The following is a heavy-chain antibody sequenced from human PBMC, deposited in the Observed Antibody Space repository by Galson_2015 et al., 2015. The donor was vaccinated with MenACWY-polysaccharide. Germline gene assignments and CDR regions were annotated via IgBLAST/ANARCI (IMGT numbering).Heavy chain of an antibody. Sequence: SLRLSCAASGFTFSSYAMSWVRQAPGKGLEWVSAISGSGATTYYAASVKGRFTISSDNSKNTLYLQMNSLRAEDTAVYFCARRAPMVTSLFYGMDVWGQGTTVTVS. J-gene: IGHJ6*02. CDR3: ARRAPMVTSLFYGMDV. CDR1: GFTFSSYA. V-gene: IGHV3-23*01. D-gene: IGHD4/OR15-4a*01. CDR2: ISGSGATT.